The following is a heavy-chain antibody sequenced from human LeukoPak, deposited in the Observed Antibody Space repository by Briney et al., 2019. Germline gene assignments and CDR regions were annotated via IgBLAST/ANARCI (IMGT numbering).Heavy chain of an antibody. CDR2: ISYDGSNK. Sequence: GRSLRLSCAASGFTFSSYGMPWVRQAPGKGLEWVAVISYDGSNKYYADSVKGRFTISRDNSKNTLYLQMNSLRAEDTAVYYCAKDGGFLGAQNYNDYWGQGTLVTVSS. J-gene: IGHJ4*02. CDR3: AKDGGFLGAQNYNDY. CDR1: GFTFSSYG. V-gene: IGHV3-30*18. D-gene: IGHD1-26*01.